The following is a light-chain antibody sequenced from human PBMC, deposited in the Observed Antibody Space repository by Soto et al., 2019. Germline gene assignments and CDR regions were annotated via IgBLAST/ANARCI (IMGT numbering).Light chain of an antibody. CDR1: QSVSSGY. Sequence: EIVLTQSPGTLSLSPGDGATLSCRASQSVSSGYLAWYQRKPGQAPRLLIYGASRRATGIPDRFSGSGSGTDFTLSISRLEPEDFAVYWCQHYGNSPTFGQGTKVDIK. CDR2: GAS. CDR3: QHYGNSPT. V-gene: IGKV3-20*01. J-gene: IGKJ1*01.